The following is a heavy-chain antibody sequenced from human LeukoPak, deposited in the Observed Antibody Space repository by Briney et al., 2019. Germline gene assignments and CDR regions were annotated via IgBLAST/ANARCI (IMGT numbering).Heavy chain of an antibody. Sequence: GGSLRLSCTASGFTFGDYAMSWVRQAPGKGLEWVGFIRSKAYGGTTEYAASVKGRFTISRDDSKSIAYLQMNSLKTEDTAVYYCTRGYGDYRAFDIWGQGTMVTVSS. J-gene: IGHJ3*02. CDR2: IRSKAYGGTT. D-gene: IGHD4-17*01. CDR3: TRGYGDYRAFDI. V-gene: IGHV3-49*04. CDR1: GFTFGDYA.